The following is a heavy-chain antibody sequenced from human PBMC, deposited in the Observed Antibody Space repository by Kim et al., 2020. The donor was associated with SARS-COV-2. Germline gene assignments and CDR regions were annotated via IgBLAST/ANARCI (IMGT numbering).Heavy chain of an antibody. D-gene: IGHD3-9*01. CDR2: INHSGST. J-gene: IGHJ4*02. CDR3: ARGGLKFYWAPDY. Sequence: SETLSLTCAVYGGSFSGYYWSWIRQPPGKGLEWIGEINHSGSTNYNPSLKSRVTISVDTSKNQFSLKLSSVTAADTAVYYCARGGLKFYWAPDYWGQGTLVTVSS. CDR1: GGSFSGYY. V-gene: IGHV4-34*01.